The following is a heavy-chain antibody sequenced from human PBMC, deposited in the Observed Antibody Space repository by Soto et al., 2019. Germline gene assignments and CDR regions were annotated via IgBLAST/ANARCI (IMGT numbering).Heavy chain of an antibody. J-gene: IGHJ6*02. V-gene: IGHV3-33*01. CDR2: IWYDGSNK. CDR1: GFTFSSYG. CDR3: ARDRGLVRGVSLSAPYGMDV. D-gene: IGHD3-10*01. Sequence: GGSLRLSCAASGFTFSSYGMHWVRQAPGKGLEWVAVIWYDGSNKYYADSVKGRFTISRDNSKNTLYLQMNSLRAEDTAVYYCARDRGLVRGVSLSAPYGMDVWGQGTTVTVSS.